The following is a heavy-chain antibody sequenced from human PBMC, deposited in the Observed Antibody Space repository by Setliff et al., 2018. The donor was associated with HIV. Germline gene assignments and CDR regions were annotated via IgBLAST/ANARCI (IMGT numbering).Heavy chain of an antibody. CDR1: GGTFSNYA. CDR2: LDPEDGET. D-gene: IGHD3-16*02. Sequence: ASVKVSCKTSGGTFSNYAISWVQQAPGKGLEWMGLLDPEDGETKYAEKFQGRVTITADTSTDTAYMELSSLRSEDTAVYYCATSFYVWGSYRSSAHAFGIWGQGTMVTVSS. J-gene: IGHJ3*02. V-gene: IGHV1-69-2*01. CDR3: ATSFYVWGSYRSSAHAFGI.